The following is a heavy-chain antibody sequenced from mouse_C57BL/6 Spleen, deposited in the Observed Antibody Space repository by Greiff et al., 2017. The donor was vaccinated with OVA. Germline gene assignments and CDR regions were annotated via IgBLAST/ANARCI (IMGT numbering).Heavy chain of an antibody. J-gene: IGHJ2*01. CDR2: FYPGSGSI. CDR3: ARHEGLYDYFDY. V-gene: IGHV1-62-2*01. D-gene: IGHD2-3*01. Sequence: VQVVESGAELVKPGASVKLSCKASGYTFTEYTIHWVKQRSGQGLEWIGWFYPGSGSIKYNEKFKDKATLTADKSSSTVYMELSRLTSEDSAVYFCARHEGLYDYFDYWGQGTTLTVSS. CDR1: GYTFTEYT.